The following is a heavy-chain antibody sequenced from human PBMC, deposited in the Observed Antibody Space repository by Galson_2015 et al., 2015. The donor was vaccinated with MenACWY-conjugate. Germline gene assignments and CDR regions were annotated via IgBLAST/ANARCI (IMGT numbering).Heavy chain of an antibody. CDR3: AKDKIYVGSGSYLYYFDY. V-gene: IGHV3-7*01. CDR2: IKQDGSDG. CDR1: GFTFSTYW. Sequence: SLRLSCAASGFTFSTYWMTWVRQAPGKGLEWVANIKQDGSDGTYADSVKGRFIISRDDSRRTLSLQMNNLTTEDTAVYFCAKDKIYVGSGSYLYYFDYWGQGILVAVSS. D-gene: IGHD3-10*01. J-gene: IGHJ4*02.